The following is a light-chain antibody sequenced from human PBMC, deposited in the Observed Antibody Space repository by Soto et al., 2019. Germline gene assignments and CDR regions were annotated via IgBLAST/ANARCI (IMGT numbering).Light chain of an antibody. CDR2: DAF. CDR1: QSVSSN. V-gene: IGKV3-15*01. Sequence: VMTQSPATLSVSPGERAALSCRASQSVSSNLAWYQQKPGQAPRLLMYDAFTRATAVPARFTASGSGTEFTLTISSLQSEDFAVYYCQQYNNWPRTFGQGTKVDI. CDR3: QQYNNWPRT. J-gene: IGKJ1*01.